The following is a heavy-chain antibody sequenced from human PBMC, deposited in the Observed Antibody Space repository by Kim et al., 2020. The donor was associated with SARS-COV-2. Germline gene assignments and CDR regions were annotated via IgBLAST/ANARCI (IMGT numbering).Heavy chain of an antibody. D-gene: IGHD3-16*02. CDR1: GYTFTSYA. CDR2: INTNTGNP. V-gene: IGHV7-4-1*02. CDR3: ARTRDVYYDYVWGSYRSGSYYGMDV. J-gene: IGHJ6*02. Sequence: ASVQVSCKASGYTFTSYAMNWVRQAPGQGLEWMGWINTNTGNPTYAQGFTGRFVYSLDTSVSTAYLQISSLKAEDTAVYYCARTRDVYYDYVWGSYRSGSYYGMDVWGQGTTVTVSS.